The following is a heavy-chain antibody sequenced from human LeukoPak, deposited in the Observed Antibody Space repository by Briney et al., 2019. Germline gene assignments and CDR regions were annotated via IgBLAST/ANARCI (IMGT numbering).Heavy chain of an antibody. D-gene: IGHD2-2*01. J-gene: IGHJ4*02. CDR3: AKDHRVYCSSTSCYPDYFDY. Sequence: PGGSLRLSCAASGFTFSSYAMSWVRQAPGKGLEWVSATSGSGGSTYYADSVKGRFTISRDNSKNTLYLQMNSLRAEDTAVYYCAKDHRVYCSSTSCYPDYFDYWGQGTLVTVSS. CDR2: TSGSGGST. CDR1: GFTFSSYA. V-gene: IGHV3-23*01.